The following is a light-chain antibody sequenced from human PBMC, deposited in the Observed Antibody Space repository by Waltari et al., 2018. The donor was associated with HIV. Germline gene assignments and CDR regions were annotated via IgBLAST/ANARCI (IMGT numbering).Light chain of an antibody. V-gene: IGLV2-14*03. CDR1: SNDVGSSNY. CDR3: SSYTSSTTYV. CDR2: DVS. J-gene: IGLJ1*01. Sequence: QSALTQPASVSGSPGQSITISCTGTSNDVGSSNYVSWHQQHPGEAPKLIIHDVSDRPSGISNRVAGSKSGNTASLTISGLQTEDEADYYCSSYTSSTTYVCGTGTRVTVL.